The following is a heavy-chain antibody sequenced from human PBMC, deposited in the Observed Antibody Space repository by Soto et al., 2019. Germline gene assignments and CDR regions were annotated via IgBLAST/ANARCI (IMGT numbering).Heavy chain of an antibody. CDR3: ATDPTYGGDSLVI. CDR2: ISAYNRNT. V-gene: IGHV1-18*01. J-gene: IGHJ3*02. Sequence: ASVKVSCKASGYTFTSYGISWGRHAPGQGLEWMGWISAYNRNTNYAQKLQGGVTITTDTSTRTAYMELRSLRAYDTAVYYCATDPTYGGDSLVIWCQETMVAVSS. CDR1: GYTFTSYG. D-gene: IGHD4-17*01.